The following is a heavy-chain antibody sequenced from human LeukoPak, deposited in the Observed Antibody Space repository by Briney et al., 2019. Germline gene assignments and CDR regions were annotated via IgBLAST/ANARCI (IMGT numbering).Heavy chain of an antibody. CDR1: GSTFTSYW. V-gene: IGHV5-51*01. Sequence: XSCKASGSTFTSYWXGWVRQLPGKGLEWMGIIHPSDSDTRYGPSLQGQVTISADKSINTGYEEWTNLQASDTAMFYCARASALYDFWSGSQSVFDYWGQGTLVTVSS. CDR2: IHPSDSDT. CDR3: ARASALYDFWSGSQSVFDY. J-gene: IGHJ4*02. D-gene: IGHD3-3*01.